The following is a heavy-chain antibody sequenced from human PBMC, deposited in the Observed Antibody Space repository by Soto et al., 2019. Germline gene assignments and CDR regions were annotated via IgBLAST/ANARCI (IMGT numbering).Heavy chain of an antibody. CDR3: SGPRYYDFLSGYPPRYYCMDF. J-gene: IGHJ6*02. Sequence: GASVQVSCKASGYTFTSYAMHWVRQAPGQRLEWMGWLNAGNGNTKYSQKFQGRVTITRDTTASTAYMELSSLRSEDTAVYYCSGPRYYDFLSGYPPRYYCMDFWGQGTTVTVSS. CDR2: LNAGNGNT. CDR1: GYTFTSYA. V-gene: IGHV1-3*01. D-gene: IGHD3-3*01.